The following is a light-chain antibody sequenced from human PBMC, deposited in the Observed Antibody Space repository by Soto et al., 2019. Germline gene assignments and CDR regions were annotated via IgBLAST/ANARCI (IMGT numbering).Light chain of an antibody. CDR3: ETWDSNTRV. J-gene: IGLJ2*01. Sequence: QAVVTQSSSASASLGSSVKLTCTLSSGHSSYIIAWHQQQPGKAPRYLMKLEGSGSYNKGSGVPDRFSGSSSGADRYLTIPNLPFEDEADYYCETWDSNTRVFGGGTKVTVL. CDR2: LEGSGSY. V-gene: IGLV4-60*02. CDR1: SGHSSYI.